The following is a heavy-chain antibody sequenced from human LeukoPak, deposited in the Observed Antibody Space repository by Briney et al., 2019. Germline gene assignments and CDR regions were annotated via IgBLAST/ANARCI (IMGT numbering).Heavy chain of an antibody. Sequence: SETLSLTCAVSGGSISSYYWDWIRQPPGNGLEWIGSIYYSGSTYYNPSLKSRVTISVNTSKNQFSLKLSSVTAADTAMYYCARDPMIVVVTEDAYYMDVWGKGTTVTVSS. CDR2: IYYSGST. V-gene: IGHV4-39*07. J-gene: IGHJ6*03. CDR3: ARDPMIVVVTEDAYYMDV. CDR1: GGSISSYY. D-gene: IGHD3-22*01.